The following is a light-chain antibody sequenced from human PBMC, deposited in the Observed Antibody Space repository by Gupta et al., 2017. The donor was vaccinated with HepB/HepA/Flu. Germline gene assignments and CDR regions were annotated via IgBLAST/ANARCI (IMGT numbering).Light chain of an antibody. J-gene: IGLJ2*01. CDR1: NIGAGYD. V-gene: IGLV1-40*01. CDR3: QSYDSSLSAVV. Sequence: QSVLTQPPSLSGAPGQRGTISNIGAGYDVHWYQQLPGTAPKLLIYGNSNRPSGVPDRFSGSKSGTSASLAITGLQAEDEAEYYCQSYDSSLSAVVFGGGTKLTVL. CDR2: GNS.